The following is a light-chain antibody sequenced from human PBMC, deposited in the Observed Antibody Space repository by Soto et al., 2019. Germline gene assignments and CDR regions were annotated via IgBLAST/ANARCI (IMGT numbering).Light chain of an antibody. CDR2: EVS. CDR3: SSYAGNSNLYV. CDR1: SSDVGAYKY. V-gene: IGLV2-8*01. J-gene: IGLJ1*01. Sequence: QSALTQPPSASGSPGQSVTISCTGTSSDVGAYKYVSWYQQHPGKAPKLMIYEVSQRTSGVPDRFSGSKPGNTASLTVSGLQAEDEADYYCSSYAGNSNLYVFGTGTKVTVL.